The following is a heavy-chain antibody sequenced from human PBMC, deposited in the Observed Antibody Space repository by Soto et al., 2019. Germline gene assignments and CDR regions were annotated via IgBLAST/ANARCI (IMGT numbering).Heavy chain of an antibody. CDR2: IYHSGST. D-gene: IGHD3-22*01. CDR3: AREGDSSGYYLFDY. CDR1: GYSISSGYC. J-gene: IGHJ4*02. V-gene: IGHV4-38-2*02. Sequence: PSETLSLTCAVSGYSISSGYCWGWLRPPPGKGLEWIGSIYHSGSTYYNPSLKSRVTISVDTSKNQFSLKLSSVTAADTAVYYCAREGDSSGYYLFDYWGQGTLVNVSS.